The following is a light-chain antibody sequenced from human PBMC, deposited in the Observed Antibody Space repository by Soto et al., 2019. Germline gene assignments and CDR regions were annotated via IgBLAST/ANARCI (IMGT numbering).Light chain of an antibody. CDR1: QTISNW. V-gene: IGKV1-5*03. Sequence: DIQMTQSPSTLSASIGDRVTITCRASQTISNWLAWYQQKPGKAPKLLIYKASSLEGGVPSRFSGSASGTEFTLTISSLQPDDFATYYCQHYDGFPRTFGQGTKVEIK. CDR3: QHYDGFPRT. CDR2: KAS. J-gene: IGKJ1*01.